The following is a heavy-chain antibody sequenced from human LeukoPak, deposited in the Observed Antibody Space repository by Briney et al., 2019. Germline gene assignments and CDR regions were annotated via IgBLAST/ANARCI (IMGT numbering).Heavy chain of an antibody. J-gene: IGHJ6*02. D-gene: IGHD3-22*01. CDR3: ARDKTTYYYDSSGYSNSMDV. CDR2: INPSGGST. Sequence: EASVEVSCKASGYTFTSYYMHWVRQAPGQGLEWVGIINPSGGSTSYAQKFQGRVTMTRDTSTSTVYMELSSLRSEDTAVYYCARDKTTYYYDSSGYSNSMDVWGQGTTVTVSS. V-gene: IGHV1-46*01. CDR1: GYTFTSYY.